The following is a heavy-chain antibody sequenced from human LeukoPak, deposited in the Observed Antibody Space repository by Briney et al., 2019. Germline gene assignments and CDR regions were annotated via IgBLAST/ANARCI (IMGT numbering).Heavy chain of an antibody. CDR2: IKHDGSEK. V-gene: IGHV3-7*01. J-gene: IGHJ4*02. CDR3: ARVPQVWKATYYFDY. D-gene: IGHD3-16*01. CDR1: RFTFSSYW. Sequence: GGSLRLSCAASRFTFSSYWMSWVRQAPGKGLEWVANIKHDGSEKYYVDSVKGRFTISRDNAKNSLYLQMNSLRAEDTAVYCCARVPQVWKATYYFDYWGQGTLVTFSS.